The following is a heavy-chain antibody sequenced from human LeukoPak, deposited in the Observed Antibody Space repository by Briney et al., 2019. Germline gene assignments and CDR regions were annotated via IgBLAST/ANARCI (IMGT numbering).Heavy chain of an antibody. CDR1: GGSISSSSYY. D-gene: IGHD3-3*01. Sequence: SVTLSLTCTVSGGSISSSSYYWGWIRQPPGKGVEWIGSIYYSGSTYYNPSLKSRVTISVDTSKNQFSLKLSSVTAADTAVYYCARIVPILRFLESGWFDPWGQGTLVTVSS. CDR2: IYYSGST. V-gene: IGHV4-39*01. CDR3: ARIVPILRFLESGWFDP. J-gene: IGHJ5*02.